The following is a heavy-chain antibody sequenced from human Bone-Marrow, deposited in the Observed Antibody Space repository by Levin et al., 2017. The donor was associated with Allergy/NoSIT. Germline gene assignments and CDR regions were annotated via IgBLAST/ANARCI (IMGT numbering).Heavy chain of an antibody. D-gene: IGHD2-15*01. V-gene: IGHV3-21*01. CDR1: GFTFSSYS. CDR2: ISSSSSYI. CDR3: AREGYCSGGSCSTYAFDI. Sequence: PGGSLRLSCAASGFTFSSYSMNWVRQAPGKGLEWVSSISSSSSYIYYADSVKGRFTISRDNAKNSLYLQMNSLRAEDTAVYYCAREGYCSGGSCSTYAFDIWGQGTMVTVSS. J-gene: IGHJ3*02.